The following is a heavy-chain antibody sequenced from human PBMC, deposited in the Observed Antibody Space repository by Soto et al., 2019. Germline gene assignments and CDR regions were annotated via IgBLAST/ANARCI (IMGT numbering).Heavy chain of an antibody. Sequence: QVNLVESGGGVVQPGRSLRLACAASGFTFSSYGMHWLRQAPGKGLEWVAVASYDATNKYYADSVKGRFTISRDNSKNTVSLQMNGLRVEDTAVYYCAKDLSHCTSASCYSYDYWGQGTLVTVSS. V-gene: IGHV3-30*18. J-gene: IGHJ4*02. D-gene: IGHD2-2*01. CDR1: GFTFSSYG. CDR3: AKDLSHCTSASCYSYDY. CDR2: ASYDATNK.